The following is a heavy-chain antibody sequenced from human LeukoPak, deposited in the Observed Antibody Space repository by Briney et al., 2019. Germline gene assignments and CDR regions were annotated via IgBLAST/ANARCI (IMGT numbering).Heavy chain of an antibody. J-gene: IGHJ4*02. D-gene: IGHD1-26*01. CDR1: GGSLSSTSSY. V-gene: IGHV4-39*01. CDR2: IHYGGNT. CDR3: ARLSGGY. Sequence: PSETLSLTCTVSGGSLSSTSSYWGWLRQPPGKGLEWIGYIHYGGNTNYSPSLKSRVSISFDTSKNQFSLTLISAAAADTAVYYCARLSGGYWGQGTLVSVSS.